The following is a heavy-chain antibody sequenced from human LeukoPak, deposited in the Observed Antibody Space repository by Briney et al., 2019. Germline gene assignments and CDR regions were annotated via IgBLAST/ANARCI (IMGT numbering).Heavy chain of an antibody. D-gene: IGHD4-17*01. J-gene: IGHJ6*02. CDR3: ARDRWDYGDRDYYYGMDV. CDR1: GYTFTSYH. CDR2: INPSGGST. V-gene: IGHV1-46*01. Sequence: ASVKVSCKASGYTFTSYHMHWVRQAPGQGLEWMGIINPSGGSTSYAQKFQGRVTMTRDTSTGTVYMELSSLRSEDTAVYYCARDRWDYGDRDYYYGMDVWGQGTTVTVSS.